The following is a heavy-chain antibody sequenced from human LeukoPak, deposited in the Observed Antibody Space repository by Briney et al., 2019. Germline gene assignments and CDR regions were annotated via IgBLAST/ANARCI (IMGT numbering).Heavy chain of an antibody. D-gene: IGHD6-6*01. J-gene: IGHJ6*03. CDR3: ARAARNDYYYYYYMDV. CDR1: GFTFSSYA. CDR2: ISSSSSYI. V-gene: IGHV3-21*01. Sequence: GGSLRLSCAASGFTFSSYAMHWVRQAPGKGLEWVSSISSSSSYIYYADSVKGRFTISRDNAKNSLYLQMNSLRAEDTAVYYCARAARNDYYYYYYMDVWGKGTTVTVSS.